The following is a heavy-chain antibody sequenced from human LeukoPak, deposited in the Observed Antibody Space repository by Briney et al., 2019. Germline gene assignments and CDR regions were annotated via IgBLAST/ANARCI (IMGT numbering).Heavy chain of an antibody. Sequence: ASVKVSCKASGYTFTSYYMHWVRQAPGQGLEWMGWINPNSGSTNYAQKFQGRVTMTRDTSISTAYMELSRLRSEDTAVYYCARVLVYRKSGRELWGQGTLVTDSS. J-gene: IGHJ4*02. D-gene: IGHD1-26*01. CDR3: ARVLVYRKSGREL. V-gene: IGHV1-2*02. CDR2: INPNSGST. CDR1: GYTFTSYY.